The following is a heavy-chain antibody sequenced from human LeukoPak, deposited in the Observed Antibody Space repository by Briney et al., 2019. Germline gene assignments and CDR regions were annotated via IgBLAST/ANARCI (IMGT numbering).Heavy chain of an antibody. V-gene: IGHV4-59*08. CDR3: ARKLGPHDAFDI. J-gene: IGHJ3*02. CDR2: IYYSGST. D-gene: IGHD7-27*01. CDR1: GGSISPYY. Sequence: SETLSLTCTVSGGSISPYYWSWIRQPPGKGLEWIGFIYYSGSTNYNPSLKSRVTISVDTSKNQFSLKLSSVTAADTAVYYCARKLGPHDAFDIWGQGTMVTVSS.